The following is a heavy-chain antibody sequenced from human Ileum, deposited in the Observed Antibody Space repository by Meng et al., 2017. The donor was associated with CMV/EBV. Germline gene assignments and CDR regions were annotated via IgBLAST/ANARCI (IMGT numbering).Heavy chain of an antibody. Sequence: TFNGYYMHWVRQAPGQGLEWMGWINPNSGGTNYAQKFQGRVTMTRDTSISTAYMELSRLRSDDTAVYYCARDGARGLLWFGDPSGFDPWGQGTLVTVSS. CDR1: TFNGYY. CDR3: ARDGARGLLWFGDPSGFDP. V-gene: IGHV1-2*02. J-gene: IGHJ5*02. D-gene: IGHD3-10*01. CDR2: INPNSGGT.